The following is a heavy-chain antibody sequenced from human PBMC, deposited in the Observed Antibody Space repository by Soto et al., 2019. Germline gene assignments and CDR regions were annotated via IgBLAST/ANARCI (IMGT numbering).Heavy chain of an antibody. CDR3: VLDSN. Sequence: GGSLRLSCAASGFTFSTYWMSWVRQAPGKGLEWVANIRQDGTDKYYVDSVRGRFTISRDNAKNSLYLQMSSLRAEDTAIYYCVLDSNWGRGTLVTVSS. CDR1: GFTFSTYW. J-gene: IGHJ4*02. CDR2: IRQDGTDK. V-gene: IGHV3-7*05.